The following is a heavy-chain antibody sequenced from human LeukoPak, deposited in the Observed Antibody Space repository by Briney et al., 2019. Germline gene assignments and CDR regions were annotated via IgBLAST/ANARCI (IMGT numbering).Heavy chain of an antibody. CDR1: GGSTSSDY. CDR2: VYNSGDT. J-gene: IGHJ2*01. Sequence: SETPSLTCTVSGGSTSSDYWSWIRQSPGKGLEWVGYVYNSGDTGKNPSLKSRVTILLDTSKNQCSLKLTSVSAADMAVYYCARLKLGAYFDLWGRGTLVTVSS. D-gene: IGHD3-16*01. CDR3: ARLKLGAYFDL. V-gene: IGHV4-59*08.